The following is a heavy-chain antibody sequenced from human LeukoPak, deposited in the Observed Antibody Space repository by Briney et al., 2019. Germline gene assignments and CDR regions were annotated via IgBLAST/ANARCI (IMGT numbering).Heavy chain of an antibody. J-gene: IGHJ6*03. D-gene: IGHD3-10*01. CDR2: IYPGDSDT. CDR3: ARSEFPPSYYYYYMDV. CDR1: GYSFTSYW. Sequence: GESLQISCKGSGYSFTSYWIGWVRQMPGKGLEWMGIIYPGDSDTRYSPSFQGQVTISADKSISTAYLQWSSLKASDTAMYYCARSEFPPSYYYYYMDVWGKGTTVTVSS. V-gene: IGHV5-51*01.